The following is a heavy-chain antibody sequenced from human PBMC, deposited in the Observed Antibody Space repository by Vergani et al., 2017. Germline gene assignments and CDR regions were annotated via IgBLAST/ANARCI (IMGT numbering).Heavy chain of an antibody. CDR2: IYYSGSA. CDR1: GGSVSSGSYY. CDR3: ASSPAGYSGYDYY. Sequence: QVQLQESGPGLVKPSETLSLTCTVSGGSVSSGSYYWSWIRQPPGKGLEWIGYIYYSGSANYNPSLKSRVTISVDTSKNQFSLKLSSVTAADTAVYYCASSPAGYSGYDYYWGQGTLVTVSS. J-gene: IGHJ4*02. V-gene: IGHV4-61*01. D-gene: IGHD5-12*01.